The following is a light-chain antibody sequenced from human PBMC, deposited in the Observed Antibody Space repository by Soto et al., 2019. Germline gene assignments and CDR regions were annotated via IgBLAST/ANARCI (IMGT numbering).Light chain of an antibody. J-gene: IGKJ4*01. Sequence: EIVLTQSPGTLSISLGERATLSCRSSQSVSDSYLAWYQQRVGQAPRLLIYGASNRATDIPDRFSGSGSGTDFTLTITRLEPEDCATYYCQQYHTWPVTFGGGTKVEIK. CDR1: QSVSDSY. CDR2: GAS. CDR3: QQYHTWPVT. V-gene: IGKV3-20*01.